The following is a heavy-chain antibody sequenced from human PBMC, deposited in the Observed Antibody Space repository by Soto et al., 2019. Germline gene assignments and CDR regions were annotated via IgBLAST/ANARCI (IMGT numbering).Heavy chain of an antibody. CDR3: ARDTPQDSKGFDP. CDR2: IYYSGST. J-gene: IGHJ5*02. Sequence: QVQLQESGPGLVKPSETLSLTCTVSGGSVSSGSYYWSWIRQPPGKGLEWIGYIYYSGSTNYNPSLKSRVTISVDTSKNQFSLKLSSVTAADTAVYYCARDTPQDSKGFDPWGQGTLVTVSS. CDR1: GGSVSSGSYY. V-gene: IGHV4-61*01. D-gene: IGHD4-4*01.